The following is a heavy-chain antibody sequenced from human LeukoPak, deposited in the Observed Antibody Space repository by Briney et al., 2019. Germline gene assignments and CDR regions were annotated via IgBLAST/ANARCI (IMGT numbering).Heavy chain of an antibody. CDR3: ARPHYDSSGYPRYYFDY. CDR2: VYYSGST. V-gene: IGHV4-59*05. Sequence: SETLSLTCTVSGGSISSYYWSWIRQPPGKGLEWIGSVYYSGSTYYNPSLKSRVTISVDTSKNQFSLKLSSVTAADTAAYYCARPHYDSSGYPRYYFDYWGQGTLVTVSS. CDR1: GGSISSYY. D-gene: IGHD3-22*01. J-gene: IGHJ4*02.